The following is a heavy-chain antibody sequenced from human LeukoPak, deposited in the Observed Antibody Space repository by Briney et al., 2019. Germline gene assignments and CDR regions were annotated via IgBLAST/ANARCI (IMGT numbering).Heavy chain of an antibody. CDR3: TRHEGVATILH. V-gene: IGHV3-73*01. J-gene: IGHJ4*02. CDR1: GFTFSSYA. Sequence: GGSLRLSCAASGFTFSSYAMSWVRQASGKGLEWVGRIRSKANDYATAYAASVQGRFTISRDDSKNTAYLQMNSLKTGDTAVYYCTRHEGVATILHWGQGTLVTVSS. CDR2: IRSKANDYAT. D-gene: IGHD5-24*01.